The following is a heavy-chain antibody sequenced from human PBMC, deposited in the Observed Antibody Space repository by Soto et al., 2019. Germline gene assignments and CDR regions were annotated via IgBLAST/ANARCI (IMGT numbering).Heavy chain of an antibody. Sequence: GGSLRLSCAASGFTFSSYDMHWVRQATGKGLEWVSAIGTAGDTYYPGSVKGRFTISRENAKNSLYLQMNSLRAEDTAVYYCARETYYYGSGSYYNSWDAFDIWGQGTMVTVSS. J-gene: IGHJ3*02. CDR3: ARETYYYGSGSYYNSWDAFDI. V-gene: IGHV3-13*01. CDR2: IGTAGDT. D-gene: IGHD3-10*01. CDR1: GFTFSSYD.